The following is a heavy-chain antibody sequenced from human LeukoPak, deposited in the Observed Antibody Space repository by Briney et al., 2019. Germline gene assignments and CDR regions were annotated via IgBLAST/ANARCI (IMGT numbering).Heavy chain of an antibody. J-gene: IGHJ3*02. CDR2: IRFDGRNK. Sequence: GGSLRLSCAASGFTFSSYGMHWVRQAPGKGLEWVAFIRFDGRNKYYADSVKGRFTISRDNSKNTLYLQMNSLRAEDTAVYYCAKVLWTLGYDAFDIWGQGTMVTVSS. CDR1: GFTFSSYG. D-gene: IGHD5-12*01. CDR3: AKVLWTLGYDAFDI. V-gene: IGHV3-30*02.